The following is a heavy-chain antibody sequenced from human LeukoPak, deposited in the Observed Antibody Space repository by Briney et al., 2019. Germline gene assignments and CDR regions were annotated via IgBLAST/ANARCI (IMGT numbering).Heavy chain of an antibody. D-gene: IGHD1-1*01. CDR3: ARGGGTGTTRFDY. V-gene: IGHV4-34*01. J-gene: IGHJ4*02. CDR1: GGSFSGYY. Sequence: PSETLSLTCAVYGGSFSGYYWSWIRQPPGKGLEWIGEINHSGSTNYNPSLESRVTISVDTSKNQFSLKLSSVTAADTAVYYCARGGGTGTTRFDYWGQGTLVTVSS. CDR2: INHSGST.